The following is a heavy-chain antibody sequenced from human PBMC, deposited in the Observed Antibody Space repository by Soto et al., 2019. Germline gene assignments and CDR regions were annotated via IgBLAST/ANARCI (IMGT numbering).Heavy chain of an antibody. CDR3: ARGWYYDILTGYYGFDY. CDR2: MNPNSGNT. J-gene: IGHJ4*02. CDR1: GYTFTNYD. D-gene: IGHD3-9*01. Sequence: QVPLVQSGAEVKKPGASVKVSCKASGYTFTNYDINWVRQATGQGLEWMGWMNPNSGNTGYAQKFQGRVTMTRNTSISTAYMELSSLRSEDTAVYYCARGWYYDILTGYYGFDYWGQGTLVTVSS. V-gene: IGHV1-8*01.